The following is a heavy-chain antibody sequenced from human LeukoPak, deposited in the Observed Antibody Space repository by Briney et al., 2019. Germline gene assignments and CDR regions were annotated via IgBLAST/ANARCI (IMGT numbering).Heavy chain of an antibody. D-gene: IGHD2-2*01. J-gene: IGHJ4*02. Sequence: SVKVSCKASGGTFSSYAISWVRQAPGQGLEWMGGIIPIFGTANYAQKFQGRVTITADKSTSTAYMELSSLRSEDTAVYYCASEYCSSTSCYVVGYFDYWGQGTLVTVSS. CDR2: IIPIFGTA. CDR3: ASEYCSSTSCYVVGYFDY. V-gene: IGHV1-69*06. CDR1: GGTFSSYA.